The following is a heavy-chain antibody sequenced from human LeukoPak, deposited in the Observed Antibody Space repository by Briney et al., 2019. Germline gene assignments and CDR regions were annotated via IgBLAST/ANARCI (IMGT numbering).Heavy chain of an antibody. CDR1: GYTFTSYY. V-gene: IGHV1-69*13. CDR2: IIPIFGTA. Sequence: ASVKVSCKASGYTFTSYYMHWVRQAPGQGLEWMGGIIPIFGTANYAQKFQGRVTITADESTSTAYMELSSLRSEDTAVYYCARKGRYGDYVNWFDPWGQGTLVTVSS. CDR3: ARKGRYGDYVNWFDP. D-gene: IGHD4-17*01. J-gene: IGHJ5*02.